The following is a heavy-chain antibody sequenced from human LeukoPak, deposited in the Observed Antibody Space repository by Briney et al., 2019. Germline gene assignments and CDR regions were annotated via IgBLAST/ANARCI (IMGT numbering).Heavy chain of an antibody. CDR2: INHSGST. CDR3: ARGTTSFDCSGGSCYPSYYFDY. V-gene: IGHV4-34*01. D-gene: IGHD2-15*01. Sequence: SETLSLTCAVYGESFSRYYWSWIRQPPGKGLEWIGEINHSGSTNYNPSLKSRVTISVDTSKNQFSLKLSSVTAADTAVYYCARGTTSFDCSGGSCYPSYYFDYWGQGTLVTVSS. J-gene: IGHJ4*02. CDR1: GESFSRYY.